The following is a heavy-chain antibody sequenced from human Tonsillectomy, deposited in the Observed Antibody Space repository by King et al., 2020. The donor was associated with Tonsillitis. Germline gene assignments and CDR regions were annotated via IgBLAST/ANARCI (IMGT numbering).Heavy chain of an antibody. Sequence: VQLQESGPGLVKPSQTVSLTCTVSGGSISSGGYYWSWIRQRPGKGLEWIGDIHFSGIPYYNPSLKSRVTISVETSKNQFSLKLSSVTAADTAVYYCARAPPSNYGDYFDYWGQGTLVTVSS. CDR2: IHFSGIP. CDR1: GGSISSGGYY. D-gene: IGHD4-17*01. CDR3: ARAPPSNYGDYFDY. V-gene: IGHV4-31*03. J-gene: IGHJ4*02.